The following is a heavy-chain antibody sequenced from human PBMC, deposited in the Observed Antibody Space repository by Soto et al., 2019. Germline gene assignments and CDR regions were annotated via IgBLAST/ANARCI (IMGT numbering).Heavy chain of an antibody. D-gene: IGHD3-22*01. Sequence: GGSLRLSCTVSGFTLSDHYIDWVRQAPGKGLEWVGRSRDKAQGYSTTYAASLKGRFTTSRDESKKSVYLQMNSLKTEDTAIYYCVRTTYFSDGSVYTRFFDYWGQGTLVTVYS. CDR3: VRTTYFSDGSVYTRFFDY. V-gene: IGHV3-72*01. J-gene: IGHJ4*02. CDR2: SRDKAQGYST. CDR1: GFTLSDHY.